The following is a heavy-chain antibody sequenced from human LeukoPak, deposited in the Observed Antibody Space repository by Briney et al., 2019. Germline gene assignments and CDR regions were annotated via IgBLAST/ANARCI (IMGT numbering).Heavy chain of an antibody. D-gene: IGHD1-7*01. CDR2: IKRDGSDK. Sequence: GGSLRLSCAASGFTFSSYWMSWVRQAPGKGLEWVANIKRDGSDKYYVGSVEGRFTISRDNSKNTLYLQMNSLRAEDTAVYYCAKDNWNYENWFDPWGQGTLVTVSS. V-gene: IGHV3-7*04. J-gene: IGHJ5*02. CDR3: AKDNWNYENWFDP. CDR1: GFTFSSYW.